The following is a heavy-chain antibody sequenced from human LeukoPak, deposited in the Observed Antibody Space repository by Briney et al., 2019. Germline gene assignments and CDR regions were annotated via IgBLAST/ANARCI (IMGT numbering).Heavy chain of an antibody. D-gene: IGHD3-3*01. CDR1: GFTFSSYS. Sequence: GGSLRLSCAASGFTFSSYSMNWVRQAPGKGLEWVSSISSSSSYIYYADSVKGRFTISRDNAKNSLYLQMNSLRAEDTAVYYCARDGLEWLLYRGSHYYYYYMDVWGKGTTVTVSS. CDR2: ISSSSSYI. J-gene: IGHJ6*03. V-gene: IGHV3-21*01. CDR3: ARDGLEWLLYRGSHYYYYYMDV.